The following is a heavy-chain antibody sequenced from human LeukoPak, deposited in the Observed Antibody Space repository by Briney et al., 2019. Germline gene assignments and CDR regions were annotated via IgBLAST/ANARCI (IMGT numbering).Heavy chain of an antibody. V-gene: IGHV3-53*01. Sequence: HPRGSLRLSCAASGLSVSSTYMTWVRQAPGKGLEWVSVIYSGGGTNYADSLKGRFSISRDNSKNTLYLQMNSLRAEDTAVYYCVGEDKYWGQGTLVTVSS. J-gene: IGHJ4*02. CDR3: VGEDKY. D-gene: IGHD2-15*01. CDR1: GLSVSSTY. CDR2: IYSGGGT.